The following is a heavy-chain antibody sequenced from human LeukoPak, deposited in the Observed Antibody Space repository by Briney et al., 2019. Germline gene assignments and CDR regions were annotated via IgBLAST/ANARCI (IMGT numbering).Heavy chain of an antibody. CDR1: GGSISSYY. Sequence: SETLSLTCTVSGGSISSYYWSWIRQPAGKGLEWIGRIYTGGSTYYNPSLKSRVTISVDRSKNQFSLKLRSVTAADTAVYYCARGGGDDLYFDYWGQGTLVTVSS. J-gene: IGHJ4*02. V-gene: IGHV4-4*07. CDR3: ARGGGDDLYFDY. D-gene: IGHD2-21*02. CDR2: IYTGGST.